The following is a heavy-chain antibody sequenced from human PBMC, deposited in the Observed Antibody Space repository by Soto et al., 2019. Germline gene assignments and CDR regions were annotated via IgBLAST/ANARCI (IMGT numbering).Heavy chain of an antibody. J-gene: IGHJ6*02. CDR1: GFTFSSYA. CDR3: AKERTSEARGGGMDV. D-gene: IGHD6-6*01. CDR2: ISGGGGST. Sequence: PGGSLRLSCAASGFTFSSYAMSWVRQAPGKGLEWVSGISGGGGSTYYADSVKGRFTISRDNSKNTLYLQMNSLRAEDTALYYCAKERTSEARGGGMDVWGQGTTVTVS. V-gene: IGHV3-23*01.